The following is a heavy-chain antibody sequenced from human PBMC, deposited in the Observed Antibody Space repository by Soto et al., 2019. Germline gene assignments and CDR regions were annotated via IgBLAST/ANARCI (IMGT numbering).Heavy chain of an antibody. V-gene: IGHV3-23*01. Sequence: QSXGSLRVSCAASGXTLSTYCMTWVRQAPGKGPELVSFSSATGAGTYYADSVKGRFTISRDNSKNTLYLQMTSLTADDTAVYYCAKDRRAGGKYGFYSDFWGQGALDT. CDR1: GXTLSTYC. CDR2: SSATGAGT. J-gene: IGHJ4*02. D-gene: IGHD2-21*01. CDR3: AKDRRAGGKYGFYSDF.